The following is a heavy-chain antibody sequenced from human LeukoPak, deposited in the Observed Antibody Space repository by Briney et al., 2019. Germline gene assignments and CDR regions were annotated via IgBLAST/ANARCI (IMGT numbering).Heavy chain of an antibody. Sequence: GGSLRLSCAASGFTFSNSAMNWVRQAPGKGLEWVSTISGGGDSTYYADSVKGRFTISRDISKNTLYLQMTSLRAEDTAVYYCARGAATGPTLGFDYWGQGTLVTVSS. CDR2: ISGGGDST. J-gene: IGHJ4*02. D-gene: IGHD6-13*01. CDR3: ARGAATGPTLGFDY. V-gene: IGHV3-23*01. CDR1: GFTFSNSA.